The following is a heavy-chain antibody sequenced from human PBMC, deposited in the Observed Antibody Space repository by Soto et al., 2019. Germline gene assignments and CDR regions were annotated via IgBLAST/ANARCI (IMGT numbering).Heavy chain of an antibody. J-gene: IGHJ4*02. CDR2: MNPNSGNT. V-gene: IGHV1-8*01. Sequence: VSVKVCCKASGDTFTSYDINWVRQATGQGLEWMGWMNPNSGNTGYAQKFQGRVTMTRNTSISTAYMELSSLRSEDTAVYYCAREVGYSSSSGDYWGQGTLVTVSS. CDR3: AREVGYSSSSGDY. D-gene: IGHD6-6*01. CDR1: GDTFTSYD.